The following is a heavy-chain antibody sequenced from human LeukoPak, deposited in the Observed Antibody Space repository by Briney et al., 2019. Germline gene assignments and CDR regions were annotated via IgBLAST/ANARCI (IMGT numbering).Heavy chain of an antibody. D-gene: IGHD3-16*02. Sequence: SETLSLTCTVSGGSISSYYWSWIRQPPGKGLEWIGYIYYSGSTDYNPSLKSRVTISVDTSKNQFSLKLSSVTAADTAVYYCARPSFYYGMDVWGQGTTVTVSS. CDR3: ARPSFYYGMDV. CDR1: GGSISSYY. V-gene: IGHV4-59*08. J-gene: IGHJ6*02. CDR2: IYYSGST.